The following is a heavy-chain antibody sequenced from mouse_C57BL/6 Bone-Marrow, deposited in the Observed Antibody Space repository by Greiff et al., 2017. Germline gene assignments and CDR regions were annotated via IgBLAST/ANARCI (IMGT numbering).Heavy chain of an antibody. Sequence: VNLVESGPGLVQPSQSLSITCTVSGFSLTSYGVHWVRQSPGKGLEWLGVIWSGGSTDYNAAFISRLSISKDNSKSQVFFKMNSLQADDTAIYYCARKRGSGWYFDVWGTGTTVTVSS. CDR1: GFSLTSYG. D-gene: IGHD1-3*01. CDR2: IWSGGST. J-gene: IGHJ1*03. V-gene: IGHV2-2*01. CDR3: ARKRGSGWYFDV.